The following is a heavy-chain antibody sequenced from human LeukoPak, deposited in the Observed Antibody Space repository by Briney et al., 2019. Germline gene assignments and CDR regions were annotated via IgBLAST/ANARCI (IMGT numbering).Heavy chain of an antibody. J-gene: IGHJ4*02. CDR3: ARNRASGTPYFDY. D-gene: IGHD3-10*01. Sequence: SETLSLTCTISRGSISGFYWSWIRQPPGKGLEWIGYIYYSGSSNYNPSLKSRATISVDTSKDQFSLKLSSVTAADTAVYYCARNRASGTPYFDYWGQGHLVTVSS. CDR1: RGSISGFY. V-gene: IGHV4-59*08. CDR2: IYYSGSS.